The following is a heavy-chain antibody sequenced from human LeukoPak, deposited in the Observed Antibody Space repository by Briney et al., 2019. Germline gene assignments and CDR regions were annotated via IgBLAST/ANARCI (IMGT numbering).Heavy chain of an antibody. CDR2: ISGSGGST. CDR3: AKVGGYCSSTSCYSPYDAFDI. D-gene: IGHD2-2*01. V-gene: IGHV3-23*01. J-gene: IGHJ3*02. Sequence: GGSLRLSCAASGFTFSSYAMSWVRQAPGKGLEWVSAISGSGGSTYYADSVKGRFTISRDNSKNTLYLQVNSLRAEDTAVYYCAKVGGYCSSTSCYSPYDAFDIWGQGTMVTVSS. CDR1: GFTFSSYA.